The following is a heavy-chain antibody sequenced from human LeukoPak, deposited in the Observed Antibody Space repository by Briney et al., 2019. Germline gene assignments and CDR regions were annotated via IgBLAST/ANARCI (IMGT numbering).Heavy chain of an antibody. CDR2: IYYSGST. Sequence: SETLSLTCTVSGGSISSYYWSWIRQPPGKGLEWIGYIYYSGSTNYNPSLKSRVTISVDTSKNQFSLKLSSVTAADTAVYYCARENAIFGAVKGPGSDAFDTWGQGTMVTVSS. CDR3: ARENAIFGAVKGPGSDAFDT. D-gene: IGHD3-3*01. CDR1: GGSISSYY. V-gene: IGHV4-59*01. J-gene: IGHJ3*02.